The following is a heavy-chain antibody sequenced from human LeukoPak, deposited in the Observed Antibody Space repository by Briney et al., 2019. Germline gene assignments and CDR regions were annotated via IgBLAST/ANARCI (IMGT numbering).Heavy chain of an antibody. Sequence: PGGSLRLSCAASGFTFSSYAMSWVRQAPGKGLEWVSAISGSGGSTYYADSVKGRFTISRDNSKNTLYLQMNSLRAEDTAVYYCAREVATITLYYYYYLDVWGKGTTVTVSS. CDR3: AREVATITLYYYYYLDV. J-gene: IGHJ6*03. CDR2: ISGSGGST. CDR1: GFTFSSYA. V-gene: IGHV3-23*01. D-gene: IGHD5-12*01.